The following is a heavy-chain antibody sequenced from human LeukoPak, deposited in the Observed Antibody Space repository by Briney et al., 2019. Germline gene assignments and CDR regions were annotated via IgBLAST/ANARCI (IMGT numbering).Heavy chain of an antibody. V-gene: IGHV4-39*01. D-gene: IGHD3-10*01. CDR1: GGSISSSSYY. J-gene: IGHJ5*02. Sequence: SETLSLTCTVSGGSISSSSYYWGWIRQPPGKGLEWIGSIYYSGSTYYNPSLKSRVTISVDTSKNQFSLKLSSVTAADTAVYYCARQWIWFGELSFWFDPWGQGTLVTVSS. CDR2: IYYSGST. CDR3: ARQWIWFGELSFWFDP.